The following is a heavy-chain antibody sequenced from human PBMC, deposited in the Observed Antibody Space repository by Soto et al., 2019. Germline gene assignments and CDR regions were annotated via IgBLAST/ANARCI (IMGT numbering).Heavy chain of an antibody. V-gene: IGHV4-59*01. J-gene: IGHJ6*02. Sequence: PSETLSLTCTVSGGSISSYYWSWIRQPPGKGLEWIGYIYYSGSTNYNPALKSRVTISVDTSKNQFSLKLSSVTAADTAVFYCARDKARGYYDYVWGSYRSQSHGMDVWGQGTTVTVSS. CDR1: GGSISSYY. CDR2: IYYSGST. D-gene: IGHD3-16*02. CDR3: ARDKARGYYDYVWGSYRSQSHGMDV.